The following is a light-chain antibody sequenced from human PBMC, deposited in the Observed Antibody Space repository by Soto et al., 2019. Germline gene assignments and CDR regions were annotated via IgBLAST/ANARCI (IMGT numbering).Light chain of an antibody. CDR1: QSVSSAY. J-gene: IGKJ1*01. CDR2: AAS. Sequence: EIVLTQSPGTLSLSPGERATLSCRASQSVSSAYLAWYQHKPGQPPTLLIYAASSRVTGIPDRFSGSGSGTDCTLTISRLEPEDFGVYYWQEYGSSSTWTFGQGTKVEIK. CDR3: QEYGSSSTWT. V-gene: IGKV3-20*01.